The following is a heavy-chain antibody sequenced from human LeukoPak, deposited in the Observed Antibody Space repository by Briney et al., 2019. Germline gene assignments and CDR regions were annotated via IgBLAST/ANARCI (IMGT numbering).Heavy chain of an antibody. CDR3: ARDNAASYYSWFGT. CDR1: GGSIRTSSYY. Sequence: PSETLSLTCIVSGGSIRTSSYYWGWLRQTPGKGLEWIGSIHYSGSTYYNPSLKSRVTISVETSQFSLNLMSVTPADTAMYYCARDNAASYYSWFGTWGQGIMVTVSS. D-gene: IGHD3-10*01. V-gene: IGHV4-39*07. J-gene: IGHJ5*02. CDR2: IHYSGST.